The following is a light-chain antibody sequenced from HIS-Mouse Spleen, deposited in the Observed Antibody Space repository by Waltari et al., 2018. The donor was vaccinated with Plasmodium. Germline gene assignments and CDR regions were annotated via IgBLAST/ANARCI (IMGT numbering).Light chain of an antibody. Sequence: DIQMTQSPSSLSASVGDRVTITCQASQDLSNYLNWYQQKPGKAPKLLIYDASNLETGVPSSFSGSGSGTDFTFTISSLQPEDIATYYCQQYDNLPYTFGQGTKLEIK. V-gene: IGKV1-33*01. J-gene: IGKJ2*01. CDR2: DAS. CDR1: QDLSNY. CDR3: QQYDNLPYT.